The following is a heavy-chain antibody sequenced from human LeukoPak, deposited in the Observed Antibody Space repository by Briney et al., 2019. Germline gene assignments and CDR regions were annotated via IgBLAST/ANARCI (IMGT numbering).Heavy chain of an antibody. D-gene: IGHD3-9*01. J-gene: IGHJ4*02. CDR1: GYTFTSYD. Sequence: ASVKVSCKASGYTFTSYDINWVRQATGQGLEWMGWMNPNSGNTGYAQKFQGRVTVTRNTSISTAYMELSSLRSEDTAVYYCARARILTGYYIYGYWGQGTLVTVSS. CDR3: ARARILTGYYIYGY. CDR2: MNPNSGNT. V-gene: IGHV1-8*01.